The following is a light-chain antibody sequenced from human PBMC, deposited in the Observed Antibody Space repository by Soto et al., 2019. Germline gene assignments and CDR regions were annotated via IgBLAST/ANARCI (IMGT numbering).Light chain of an antibody. J-gene: IGLJ1*01. V-gene: IGLV2-23*02. CDR2: EVS. CDR3: CSYAGSSTFL. CDR1: SSDVGSYNL. Sequence: QSALTQPASVSGSPGQSITISCTGTSSDVGSYNLVSWYQQHPGKAPKLMIYEVSKRPSGVSNRFSGSKSGNTASLTISGLQAEDEADYYCCSYAGSSTFLFGTGTKLHRP.